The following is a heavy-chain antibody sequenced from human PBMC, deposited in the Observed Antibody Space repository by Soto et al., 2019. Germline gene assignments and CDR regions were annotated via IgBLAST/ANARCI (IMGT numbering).Heavy chain of an antibody. Sequence: EVQLVESGGGLVQPGGSLRLSCAASGFTFSSYSMNWVRQAPGKGLEWVSYISSSSSTIYYADSVKGRFTISRDNAKNSLDLQMNSLRAEDTAVYYCARLYCSSTSCYFYYYMDVWGKGTTVTVSS. J-gene: IGHJ6*03. CDR1: GFTFSSYS. D-gene: IGHD2-2*01. CDR2: ISSSSSTI. CDR3: ARLYCSSTSCYFYYYMDV. V-gene: IGHV3-48*01.